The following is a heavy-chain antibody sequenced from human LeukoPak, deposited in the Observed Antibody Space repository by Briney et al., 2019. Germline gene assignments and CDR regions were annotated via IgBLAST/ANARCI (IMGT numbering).Heavy chain of an antibody. CDR1: GGTFSSYA. J-gene: IGHJ4*02. CDR2: IIPIFGSA. D-gene: IGHD3-22*01. Sequence: ASVTVSCTTSGGTFSSYAISWLRQATGQGLEWMGGIIPIFGSATYAKTFQGRVTITADESTSTAYMEVSSLRSEDTDVYYCARGGFWSSGYYEPVWSYYFDYWGQGTLVAVSS. V-gene: IGHV1-69*13. CDR3: ARGGFWSSGYYEPVWSYYFDY.